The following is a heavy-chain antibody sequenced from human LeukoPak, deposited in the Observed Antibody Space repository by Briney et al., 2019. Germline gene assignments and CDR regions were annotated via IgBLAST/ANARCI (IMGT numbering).Heavy chain of an antibody. CDR2: IKEDASET. D-gene: IGHD1-26*01. CDR3: ARGSPLDY. Sequence: GGSLRLSCAASGFTFSSYWMSWVRQAPGKGLEWVANIKEDASETNYVGSAMGRFAISRDNAKNTLYLQMNSLRVEDTAIYYCARGSPLDYWGQGTQVTVSS. J-gene: IGHJ4*02. V-gene: IGHV3-7*01. CDR1: GFTFSSYW.